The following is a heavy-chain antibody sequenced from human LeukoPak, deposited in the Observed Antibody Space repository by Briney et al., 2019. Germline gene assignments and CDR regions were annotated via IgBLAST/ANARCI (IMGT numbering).Heavy chain of an antibody. D-gene: IGHD1-26*01. CDR2: IRYNGINK. CDR3: PKDKVGDSYYPYYLDY. CDR1: GFTFSTFA. J-gene: IGHJ4*02. Sequence: GGSLRLSCAASGFTFSTFAMHWVRQAPGKGLELVALIRYNGINKYYAESVKGRFTISRDNSKNTLYLQMNSLRLEDTGVYYCPKDKVGDSYYPYYLDYWGQGTLVTVSS. V-gene: IGHV3-30*02.